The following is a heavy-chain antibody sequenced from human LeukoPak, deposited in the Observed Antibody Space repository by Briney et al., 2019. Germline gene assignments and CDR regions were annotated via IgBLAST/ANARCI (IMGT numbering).Heavy chain of an antibody. CDR1: GFTLSDYY. D-gene: IGHD3-22*01. J-gene: IGHJ4*02. Sequence: GGSLRLSCAASGFTLSDYYMSWIRQAPGKGLEWVSYISSSGSTIYYADSVKGRFTISRDNAKNSLYLQMNSLRAEDTAVYYCAREDYYDSSGPFDYWGQGTLVTVSS. CDR2: ISSSGSTI. CDR3: AREDYYDSSGPFDY. V-gene: IGHV3-11*01.